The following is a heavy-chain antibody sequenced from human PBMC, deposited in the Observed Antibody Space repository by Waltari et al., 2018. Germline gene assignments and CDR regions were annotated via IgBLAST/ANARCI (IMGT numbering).Heavy chain of an antibody. CDR1: GYSFNSYW. Sequence: EVQLVQSGAEVKKPGESLKISCKGSGYSFNSYWIGWVRQMPGKGLEWMAIIYPGYSDSRYSPPFQGQVTISVDKSINTAYLQWNNLKTSDSAIYFCARLEVMATGNYYFDYWGQGTLVTVSS. D-gene: IGHD2-21*01. V-gene: IGHV5-51*01. CDR3: ARLEVMATGNYYFDY. J-gene: IGHJ4*02. CDR2: IYPGYSDS.